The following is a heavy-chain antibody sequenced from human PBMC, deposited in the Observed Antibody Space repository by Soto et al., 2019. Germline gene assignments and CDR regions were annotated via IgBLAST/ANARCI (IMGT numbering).Heavy chain of an antibody. CDR1: GFRFRSYW. J-gene: IGHJ4*02. Sequence: PGGSLRLSCAASGFRFRSYWMSWVRQAPGKGLEWVANVKQDGSERYYVDSVKGRFTISRDNARNSLYLQMDSLRAEDTAVYFCAKDGPDDSSGYFSLDYWGQGALVTVPQ. V-gene: IGHV3-7*03. D-gene: IGHD3-22*01. CDR2: VKQDGSER. CDR3: AKDGPDDSSGYFSLDY.